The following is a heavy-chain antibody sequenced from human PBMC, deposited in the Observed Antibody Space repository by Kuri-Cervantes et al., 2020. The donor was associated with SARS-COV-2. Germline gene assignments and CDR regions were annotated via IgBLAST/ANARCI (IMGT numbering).Heavy chain of an antibody. CDR3: AREGAAHPKDPHAFDI. CDR1: GFTFRSYG. V-gene: IGHV3-30*12. CDR2: IWYDGSNK. D-gene: IGHD6-6*01. J-gene: IGHJ3*02. Sequence: GESLKISCEASGFTFRSYGMVWVRQAPGKGLECVAFIWYDGSNKYYADSVKGRFTISRDNAKNSLYLQMNSLRAEDTAVYYCAREGAAHPKDPHAFDIWGQGTRVTVSS.